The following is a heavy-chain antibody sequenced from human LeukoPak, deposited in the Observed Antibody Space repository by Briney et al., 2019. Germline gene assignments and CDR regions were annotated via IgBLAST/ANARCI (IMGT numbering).Heavy chain of an antibody. CDR3: ARDWSESGIAVADYFDY. J-gene: IGHJ4*02. CDR2: IKPSGGDT. Sequence: GASVKVSCKASGYVFTSFYMHWVRQAPGQGLEWMGIIKPSGGDTSFAQKFQARVTLTRDTSTSTVYTELSSLTSEDTAVYYCARDWSESGIAVADYFDYWGQGTLVTVSS. V-gene: IGHV1-46*01. D-gene: IGHD6-19*01. CDR1: GYVFTSFY.